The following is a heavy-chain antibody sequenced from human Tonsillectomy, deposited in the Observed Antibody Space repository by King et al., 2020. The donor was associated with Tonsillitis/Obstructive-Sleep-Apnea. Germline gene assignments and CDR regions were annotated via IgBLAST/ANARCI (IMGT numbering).Heavy chain of an antibody. D-gene: IGHD2-15*01. CDR3: ARVRMPRPLDY. V-gene: IGHV3-49*04. Sequence: VQLVESGGGLVQPGRSLRLSCTASGFTFGDYAMSWVRQAPGKGLEWVGFIRSNAYGGTTEYAASVKGRFTISRDDSKSIAYLQMNSLKTEDTAVYYCARVRMPRPLDYSGQGTLVTVSS. CDR1: GFTFGDYA. J-gene: IGHJ4*02. CDR2: IRSNAYGGTT.